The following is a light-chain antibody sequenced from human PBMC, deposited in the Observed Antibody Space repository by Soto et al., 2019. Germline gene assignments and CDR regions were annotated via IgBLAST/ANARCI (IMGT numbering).Light chain of an antibody. Sequence: EIALTQSPGTLSLSPGERATLSCRASQSVSSSYLAWYQQKPGQAPRLLIYGASSRATGIPDRFSGSGSGADFTLTISRLEPEDFAVYYCQQHVSSLTFGGGTKVEIK. CDR3: QQHVSSLT. CDR1: QSVSSSY. CDR2: GAS. J-gene: IGKJ4*01. V-gene: IGKV3-20*01.